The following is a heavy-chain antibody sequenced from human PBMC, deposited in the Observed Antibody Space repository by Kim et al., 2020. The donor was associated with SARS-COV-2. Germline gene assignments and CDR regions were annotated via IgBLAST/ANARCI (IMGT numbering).Heavy chain of an antibody. D-gene: IGHD1-26*01. CDR2: IIPIFGTA. V-gene: IGHV1-69*13. CDR1: GGTFSSYA. CDR3: ARGPELSLNDAFDI. Sequence: SVKVSCKASGGTFSSYAISWVRQAPGQGLEWMGGIIPIFGTANYAQKFQGRVTITADESTSTAYMELSSLRSEDTAVYYCARGPELSLNDAFDIWGQGTMVTVSS. J-gene: IGHJ3*02.